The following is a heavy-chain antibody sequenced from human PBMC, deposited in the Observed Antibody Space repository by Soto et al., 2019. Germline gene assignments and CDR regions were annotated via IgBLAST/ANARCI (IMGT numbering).Heavy chain of an antibody. CDR1: GFTFSSYG. V-gene: IGHV3-30*18. CDR2: ISYDGSNK. Sequence: QVQLVESGGGVVQPGRSLRLSCAASGFTFSSYGMHWVRQAPGKRLEWVAVISYDGSNKYYADSVKGRFTISRDNSKNTLYLQMNSLRAEDTAVYYCAKDSAQVVVVAAFDYWGQGTLVTVSS. CDR3: AKDSAQVVVVAAFDY. D-gene: IGHD2-15*01. J-gene: IGHJ4*02.